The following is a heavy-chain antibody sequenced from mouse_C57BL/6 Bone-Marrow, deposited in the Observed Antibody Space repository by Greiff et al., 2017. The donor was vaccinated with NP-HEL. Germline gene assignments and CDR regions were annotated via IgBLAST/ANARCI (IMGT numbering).Heavy chain of an antibody. CDR2: VHPSDSDT. D-gene: IGHD2-5*01. V-gene: IGHV1-74*01. Sequence: QVQLQQPGAELVKPGASVKVSCKASGYTFTGYWMHWVKPRPGQGLAWIGRVHPSDSDTNYNQKFKGMASLTVDKSSSTAYMQLSSLTSEDSAVYYCAIYSNYEVDYYFDYWGQGTTLTVSS. CDR1: GYTFTGYW. CDR3: AIYSNYEVDYYFDY. J-gene: IGHJ2*01.